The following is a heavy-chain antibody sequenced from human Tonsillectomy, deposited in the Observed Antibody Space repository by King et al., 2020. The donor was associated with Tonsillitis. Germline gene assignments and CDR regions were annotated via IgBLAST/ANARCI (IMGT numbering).Heavy chain of an antibody. CDR2: MNPNSGNT. J-gene: IGHJ3*02. V-gene: IGHV1-8*01. CDR3: ARSFGTPSRGFDI. Sequence: QLVQSGAEVKKPGASVKVSCRASGHTFSSSDINWVRQATGQGLEWMGWMNPNSGNTGYAQKFQGRVTLTRDTSISTAYMELSSLRSEDTAVYYCARSFGTPSRGFDIWGQGTMVTVSS. CDR1: GHTFSSSD. D-gene: IGHD3-10*01.